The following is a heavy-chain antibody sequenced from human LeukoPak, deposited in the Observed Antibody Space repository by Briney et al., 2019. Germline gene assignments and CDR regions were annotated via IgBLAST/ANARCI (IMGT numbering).Heavy chain of an antibody. J-gene: IGHJ4*02. CDR2: ISGGSRYT. Sequence: KPGGSLRLSCAASGFSFINAWMSWVRQAPGKGLERVSYISGGSRYTNYADSVKGRFTISRDNAKNSLYLQMNSLRAEDTTVYYCAREYGSGSCFDFWGQGTLVTVSS. CDR3: AREYGSGSCFDF. V-gene: IGHV3-11*05. CDR1: GFSFINAW. D-gene: IGHD3-10*01.